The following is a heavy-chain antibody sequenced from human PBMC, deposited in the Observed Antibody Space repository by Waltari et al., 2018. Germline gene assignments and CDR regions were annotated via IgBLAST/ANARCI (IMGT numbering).Heavy chain of an antibody. CDR3: AGGPRRFDY. J-gene: IGHJ4*02. CDR1: GGSFSGYY. Sequence: QVQLQQWGAGLLKPSETLSLTCAVYGGSFSGYYWSWIRQPPGKGLEWIGEINHMGSTNYNPALKSRVTISVDTSKNQFSRKLSSLTAADTAWYFWAGGPRRFDYWGQGTLVTVSS. V-gene: IGHV4-34*01. CDR2: INHMGST.